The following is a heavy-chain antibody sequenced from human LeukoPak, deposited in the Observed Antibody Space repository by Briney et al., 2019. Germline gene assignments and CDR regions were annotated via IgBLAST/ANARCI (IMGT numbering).Heavy chain of an antibody. CDR1: GFTFRSYD. Sequence: PGGSLRLSCAASGFTFRSYDMSWVRQAPGKGLEWVSDISGSGGNTYYAHSVEDRFSISRDNSKNTLYLQMNSLRAEDTAVYYCAKKYSTGLDPWGQGTLVTVSS. D-gene: IGHD2-8*02. CDR2: ISGSGGNT. CDR3: AKKYSTGLDP. J-gene: IGHJ5*02. V-gene: IGHV3-23*01.